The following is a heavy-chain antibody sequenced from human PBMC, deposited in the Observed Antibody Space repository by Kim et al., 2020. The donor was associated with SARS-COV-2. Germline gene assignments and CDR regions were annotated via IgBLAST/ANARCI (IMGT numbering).Heavy chain of an antibody. V-gene: IGHV3-15*01. CDR1: GFTFSNAW. J-gene: IGHJ4*02. CDR2: IKSKSDGGTT. Sequence: GGSLRLSCAASGFTFSNAWMSWVRQAPGKGLEWIGRIKSKSDGGTTEYAAPVKGRLTISRDDSKNTLYLQMNSLKTEDTAVYYCTTTYYYDSSGYWGYFDYWGQGTLVTVSS. D-gene: IGHD3-22*01. CDR3: TTTYYYDSSGYWGYFDY.